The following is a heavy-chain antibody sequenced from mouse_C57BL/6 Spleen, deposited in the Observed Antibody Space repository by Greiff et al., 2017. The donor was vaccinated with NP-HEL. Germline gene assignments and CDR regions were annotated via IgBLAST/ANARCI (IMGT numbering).Heavy chain of an antibody. CDR1: GFNIKDYY. CDR3: ATLYDGYA. V-gene: IGHV14-2*01. CDR2: IDPEDGGT. Sequence: EVQLQESGAELVKPGASVKLSCTASGFNIKDYYMHWVKQRTEKGLEWIGRIDPEDGGTKYAPKFQGKATITADTSSNTAYLQLSSLTSEDTAVYYGATLYDGYAWGQGTLVTVSA. J-gene: IGHJ3*01. D-gene: IGHD2-3*01.